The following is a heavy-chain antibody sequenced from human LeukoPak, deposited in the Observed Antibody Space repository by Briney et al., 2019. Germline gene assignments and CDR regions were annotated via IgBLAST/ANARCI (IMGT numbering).Heavy chain of an antibody. D-gene: IGHD3-10*01. Sequence: GGSLRLSCAASGFTFSSYWMHWVRQAPGKGLVWVSRINSDGSSTSYADSVKGRFTISRDNAKNTLYLQMNSLRAEDTAVYYCARERGLKGYGMDVWGQGTTVTVSS. CDR2: INSDGSST. CDR3: ARERGLKGYGMDV. J-gene: IGHJ6*02. CDR1: GFTFSSYW. V-gene: IGHV3-74*01.